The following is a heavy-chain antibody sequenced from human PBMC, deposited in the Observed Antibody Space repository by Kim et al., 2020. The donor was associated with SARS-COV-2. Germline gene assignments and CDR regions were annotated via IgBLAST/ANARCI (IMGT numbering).Heavy chain of an antibody. CDR2: ISDTGEET. J-gene: IGHJ4*02. Sequence: GGSLRLSCAASGVSIRSYAMIWVRQAPGKGLEWVAGISDTGEETFFSDSVKGRVTISRDQSKNTASLQMNNLSGDDTAMYYCTRSSYWSVHDDYGAHIEYWGEGTLVTVSS. V-gene: IGHV3-23*01. D-gene: IGHD4-17*01. CDR1: GVSIRSYA. CDR3: TRSSYWSVHDDYGAHIEY.